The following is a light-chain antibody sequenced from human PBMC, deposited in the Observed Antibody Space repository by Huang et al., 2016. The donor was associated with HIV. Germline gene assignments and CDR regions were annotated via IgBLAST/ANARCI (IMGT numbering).Light chain of an antibody. Sequence: DIQMTQSPSTVSAFVGDRLTTTCRASQNISSWLAWYQQNPGKAPRLLIYEISSFESGFPSRFGGSGAGTEFTLTISSLQPDDIGTYYCQYGETFGQGSKVEVK. CDR1: QNISSW. CDR2: EIS. J-gene: IGKJ1*01. CDR3: QYGET. V-gene: IGKV1-5*03.